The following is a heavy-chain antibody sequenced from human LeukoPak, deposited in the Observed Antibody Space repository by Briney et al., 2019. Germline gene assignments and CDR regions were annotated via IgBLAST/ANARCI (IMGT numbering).Heavy chain of an antibody. V-gene: IGHV4-38-2*02. CDR2: IYHSGST. CDR3: ARDSRRYYYGSGSYYIDY. CDR1: VYSIISGYY. D-gene: IGHD3-10*01. Sequence: PSETLSLTCALSVYSIISGYYWVWIRRPPGKGLDWIESIYHSGSTYYNPSLKSRVTISVDTSKNQFSLKLSSVTAADTAVYYCARDSRRYYYGSGSYYIDYWGQGTLVTVSS. J-gene: IGHJ4*02.